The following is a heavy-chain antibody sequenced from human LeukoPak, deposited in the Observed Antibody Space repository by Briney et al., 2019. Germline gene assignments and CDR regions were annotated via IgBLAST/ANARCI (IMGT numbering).Heavy chain of an antibody. J-gene: IGHJ4*02. D-gene: IGHD3-10*01. CDR1: GFTFSTYN. Sequence: GSLRLSCAVSGFTFSTYNMNWVRQAPGKGLEWIGSIYYSGSTYYNPSLKSRVTISVDTSKNQFSLKLNSVTAADTAVYYCARGNYGSGSYYVVDFDYWGRGTLVTVSS. CDR2: IYYSGST. V-gene: IGHV4-39*07. CDR3: ARGNYGSGSYYVVDFDY.